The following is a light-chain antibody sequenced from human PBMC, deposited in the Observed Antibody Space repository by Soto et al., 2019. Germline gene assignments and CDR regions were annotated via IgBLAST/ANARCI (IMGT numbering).Light chain of an antibody. J-gene: IGLJ1*01. V-gene: IGLV2-14*01. CDR3: SAYTTTTTLI. CDR2: EFS. Sequence: QSVLTQPASVSGSPGQSITISCTGTSSDIGAYNLVSWYQQHPGTAPKLMMYEFSNRPSGISIRFSGSTSGNTASLTISGVKAEDEAHYYCSAYTTTTTLIFGTGTKVTVL. CDR1: SSDIGAYNL.